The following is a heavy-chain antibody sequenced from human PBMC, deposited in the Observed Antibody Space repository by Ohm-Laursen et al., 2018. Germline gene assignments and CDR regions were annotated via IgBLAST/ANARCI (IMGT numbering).Heavy chain of an antibody. CDR1: GGSISSGGYY. Sequence: SETLSLTCTVSGGSISSGGYYWSWIRQPPGKGLEWIGYIYYSGSTYCNPSLKSRVTISVDTSKNQFSLKLSSVTAADTAVYYCARNGGLGSIFDRTSWGQGTLVTVSS. J-gene: IGHJ5*02. D-gene: IGHD3-9*01. V-gene: IGHV4-31*03. CDR2: IYYSGST. CDR3: ARNGGLGSIFDRTS.